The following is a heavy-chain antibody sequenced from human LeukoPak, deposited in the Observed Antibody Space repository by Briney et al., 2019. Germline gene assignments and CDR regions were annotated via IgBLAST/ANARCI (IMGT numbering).Heavy chain of an antibody. CDR3: ARLIPAYSGSAWYYFDF. CDR2: IHYSGST. J-gene: IGHJ4*02. V-gene: IGHV4-59*08. CDR1: GGSISSYY. Sequence: SETLSLTCTVSGGSISSYYWSWIRQPPGKGLEWIGYIHYSGSTIYSPSLKSRVTISLDTANNQFSLRLSSVTAADPAVYYCARLIPAYSGSAWYYFDFWGQGTLVTVSS. D-gene: IGHD6-19*01.